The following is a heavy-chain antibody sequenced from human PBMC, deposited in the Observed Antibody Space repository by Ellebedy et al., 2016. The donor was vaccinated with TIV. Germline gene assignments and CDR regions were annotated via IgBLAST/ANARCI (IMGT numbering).Heavy chain of an antibody. CDR1: GFTFSSNW. V-gene: IGHV3-7*03. D-gene: IGHD3-10*01. Sequence: GESLKIPCAASGFTFSSNWMSWVRQPPGKGLEWVAYIKQDGSEKYYVDSVKGRFTISRDNATNSLYLQMNSLRAEDTAVYYCARGRSFNWGQGTLVTVSS. CDR2: IKQDGSEK. CDR3: ARGRSFN. J-gene: IGHJ4*02.